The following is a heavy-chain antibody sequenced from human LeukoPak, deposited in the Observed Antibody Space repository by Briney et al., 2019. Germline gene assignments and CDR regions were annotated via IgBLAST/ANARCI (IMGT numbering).Heavy chain of an antibody. CDR1: GYTFTSYY. CDR3: ARSGMAGWGQAIFGVVIPYYFDY. J-gene: IGHJ4*02. D-gene: IGHD3-3*01. V-gene: IGHV1-46*01. Sequence: GASVKVSCKASGYTFTSYYMHWVRQAPGQGLEWMGIINPSGGSTSYAQKFQGRVTMTRDTSTSTVYMELSSLRSEDTAVYYCARSGMAGWGQAIFGVVIPYYFDYWGQGTLVTVSS. CDR2: INPSGGST.